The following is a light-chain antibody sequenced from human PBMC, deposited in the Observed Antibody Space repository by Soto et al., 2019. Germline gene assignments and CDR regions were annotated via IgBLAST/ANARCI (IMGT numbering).Light chain of an antibody. J-gene: IGLJ3*02. CDR2: ESN. CDR1: SSNIGDNY. Sequence: QSVLTQPPSVSAAPGQKVTISCSGSSSNIGDNYVSWYQQLPGTAPKLLIYESNKRPSGIPDRFSASKSGTSATLGITGLQTGDEADYYCGTWDNSLNVGVFGGGTQRPS. CDR3: GTWDNSLNVGV. V-gene: IGLV1-51*02.